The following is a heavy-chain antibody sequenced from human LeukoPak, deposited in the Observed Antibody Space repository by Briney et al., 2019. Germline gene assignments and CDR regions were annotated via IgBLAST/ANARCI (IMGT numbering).Heavy chain of an antibody. V-gene: IGHV1-18*01. D-gene: IGHD6-13*01. CDR3: ARAPPGAATGPGDY. J-gene: IGHJ4*02. CDR2: ISANNGAT. CDR1: GYTFTNYA. Sequence: ASVKVSCKASGYTFTNYAMNWVRQAPGQGLEWMGWISANNGATVYAQKFQGRVAMTTETSTTTAYIELRSLRSDDTAVYYCARAPPGAATGPGDYWGQGILVTVSS.